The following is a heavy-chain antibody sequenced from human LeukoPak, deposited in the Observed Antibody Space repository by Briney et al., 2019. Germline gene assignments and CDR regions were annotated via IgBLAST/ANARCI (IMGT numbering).Heavy chain of an antibody. J-gene: IGHJ3*02. V-gene: IGHV3-49*04. CDR3: SRFYSSGWASGAFDI. Sequence: GGSLRLSCTTSGFAFSDYAVSWVRQAPGKGLEWIGFIRNKANGGTTEYAASVKGRFTISRDDSKTIAHLQMSSLKTEDTAVYYCSRFYSSGWASGAFDIWGQGTMVTVSS. D-gene: IGHD3-22*01. CDR2: IRNKANGGTT. CDR1: GFAFSDYA.